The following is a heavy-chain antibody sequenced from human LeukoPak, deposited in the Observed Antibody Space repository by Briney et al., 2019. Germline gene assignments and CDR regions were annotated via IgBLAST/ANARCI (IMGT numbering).Heavy chain of an antibody. CDR2: IYYSGST. CDR3: ARINYYDSSGYPDY. J-gene: IGHJ4*02. D-gene: IGHD3-22*01. CDR1: GGSISSYY. Sequence: SETLSLTCTVSGGSISSYYWSWIRQPPGKGLEWIGYIYYSGSTNYNPSLKSRVTISVDTSKNQFSLKLSSVTAADTAVYYCARINYYDSSGYPDYWGQGTLVTVSS. V-gene: IGHV4-59*01.